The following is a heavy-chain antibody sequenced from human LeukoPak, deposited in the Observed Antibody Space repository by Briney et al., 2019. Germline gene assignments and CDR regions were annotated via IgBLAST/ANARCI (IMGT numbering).Heavy chain of an antibody. Sequence: GSVKVSCKASGYTFTGYYMHWVRQAPGQGLEWMGWINPNSGGTNYAQKFQGRVTMTRDTSISTAYMELSRLRSDDTAVYYCARARRLIAVAGTPGVYWGQGTLVTVSS. CDR3: ARARRLIAVAGTPGVY. CDR2: INPNSGGT. CDR1: GYTFTGYY. V-gene: IGHV1-2*02. D-gene: IGHD6-19*01. J-gene: IGHJ4*02.